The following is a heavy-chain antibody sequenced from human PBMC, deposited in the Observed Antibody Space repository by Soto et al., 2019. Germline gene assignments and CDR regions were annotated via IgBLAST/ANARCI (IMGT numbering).Heavy chain of an antibody. V-gene: IGHV3-33*01. J-gene: IGHJ4*02. D-gene: IGHD6-13*01. CDR3: ARDSGYSSSWLDY. CDR1: GFTFSSYG. Sequence: QVQLVESGGGVVQPGRSLRLSCAASGFTFSSYGMHWVRQAPGKGLEWVAVIWYDGSNKYYADSVKGRFTISRDNSKNTLYLQMTSLGAEDTAVYYCARDSGYSSSWLDYWGQGTLVTVSS. CDR2: IWYDGSNK.